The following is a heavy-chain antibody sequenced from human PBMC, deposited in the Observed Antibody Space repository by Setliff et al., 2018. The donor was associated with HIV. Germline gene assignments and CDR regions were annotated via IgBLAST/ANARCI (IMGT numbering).Heavy chain of an antibody. D-gene: IGHD3-10*01. Sequence: PGGSLRLSCAASGFTFRNYWMTWVRQAPGKGLEWVANIKQDASEISYEDSVKGRFTISRDNAKNSLYLQMNSLRAEDTALYYCTKGVYYYGSAHQSLNDAFDIWGQGTMVTVSS. CDR3: TKGVYYYGSAHQSLNDAFDI. V-gene: IGHV3-7*03. J-gene: IGHJ3*02. CDR2: IKQDASEI. CDR1: GFTFRNYW.